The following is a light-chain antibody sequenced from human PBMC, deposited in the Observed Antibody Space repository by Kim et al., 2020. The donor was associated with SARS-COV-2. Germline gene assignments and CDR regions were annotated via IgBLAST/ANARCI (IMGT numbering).Light chain of an antibody. J-gene: IGLJ2*01. Sequence: PGETARITCGGNNIGSKSVHWYQQKPGQAPVLVIYYDSDRPSGIPERFSGSNSGNTATLTISRVEAGDEADYYCQVWDSSSDHVVFGGGTQLTVL. CDR3: QVWDSSSDHVV. CDR1: NIGSKS. CDR2: YDS. V-gene: IGLV3-21*04.